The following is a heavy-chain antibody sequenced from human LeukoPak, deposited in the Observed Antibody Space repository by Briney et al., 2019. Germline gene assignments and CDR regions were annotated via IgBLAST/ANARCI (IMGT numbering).Heavy chain of an antibody. CDR1: GFSFDDYA. Sequence: GGSLRLSCAASGFSFDDYAMHWVRQAPGKGLEWVSGISWNSDTIGYVDSVKGRFTISRDNAKNSLYLQMNSLRAEDTALYYCAKEISGTYLAALDYWGQGTLVTVSS. J-gene: IGHJ4*02. CDR2: ISWNSDTI. D-gene: IGHD1-26*01. CDR3: AKEISGTYLAALDY. V-gene: IGHV3-9*01.